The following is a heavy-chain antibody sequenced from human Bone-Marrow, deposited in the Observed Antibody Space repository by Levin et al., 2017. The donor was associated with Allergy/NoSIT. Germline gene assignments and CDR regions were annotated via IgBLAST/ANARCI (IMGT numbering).Heavy chain of an antibody. J-gene: IGHJ4*02. V-gene: IGHV3-48*03. CDR3: ARDGAIFGGDNYFDY. Sequence: GGSLRLSCAASGFIFSSYEMNWVRQAPGNGLDWVAYISTSGSATYYADSVKGRFTISRDNAKNSLYLQMNSLAVEDAAIYYCARDGAIFGGDNYFDYWGQGTPVTVSS. D-gene: IGHD3-3*01. CDR1: GFIFSSYE. CDR2: ISTSGSAT.